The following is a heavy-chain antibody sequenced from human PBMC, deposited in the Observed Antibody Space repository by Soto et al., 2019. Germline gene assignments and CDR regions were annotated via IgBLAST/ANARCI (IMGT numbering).Heavy chain of an antibody. CDR2: IYPDDSGT. Sequence: PGESLKISCKGSEYSFTGYWIGWARQMPGKGLEWMGIIYPDDSGTKYSPSFEGQVTISADKSISIAYLQWSSLKASDTAMYYCARIRDYGELGKWFDPWGQGTLVTVSS. V-gene: IGHV5-51*01. CDR3: ARIRDYGELGKWFDP. J-gene: IGHJ5*02. CDR1: EYSFTGYW. D-gene: IGHD4-17*01.